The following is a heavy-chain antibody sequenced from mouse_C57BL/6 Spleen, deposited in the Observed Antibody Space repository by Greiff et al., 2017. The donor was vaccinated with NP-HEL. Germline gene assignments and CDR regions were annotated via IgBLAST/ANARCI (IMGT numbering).Heavy chain of an antibody. CDR1: GYAFSSYW. D-gene: IGHD2-4*01. J-gene: IGHJ3*01. V-gene: IGHV1-80*01. CDR2: IYPGDGDT. CDR3: ARNPYDYDVGFAY. Sequence: VKLMESGAELVKPGASVKISCKASGYAFSSYWMNWVKQRPGKGLEWIGQIYPGDGDTNYNGKFKGKATLTADKSSSTAYMQLSSLTSEDSAVYFCARNPYDYDVGFAYWGQGTLVTVSA.